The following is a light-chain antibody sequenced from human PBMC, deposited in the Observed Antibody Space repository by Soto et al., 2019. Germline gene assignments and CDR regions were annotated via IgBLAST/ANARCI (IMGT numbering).Light chain of an antibody. Sequence: EIVLTRSPPTRPLSPGERAPLSCSASQRISGYLAWYQQRPGQAPRLLSEDASNRATGIPVRFSGSGSGTDFTLTISNLQPEDFATYYCQQLNAYPLTFGQGTRLEIK. CDR1: QRISGY. CDR2: DAS. J-gene: IGKJ5*01. V-gene: IGKV3-11*01. CDR3: QQLNAYPLT.